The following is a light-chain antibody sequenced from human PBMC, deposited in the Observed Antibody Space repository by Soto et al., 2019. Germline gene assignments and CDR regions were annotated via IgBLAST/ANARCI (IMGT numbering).Light chain of an antibody. CDR1: QGINNW. V-gene: IGKV1D-16*01. J-gene: IGKJ1*01. Sequence: DIQMTQSPSSVSASVGDRVTITCRASQGINNWLAWYQQKPGKAPELLIYAVSYLQSGVPSRFSGSGSGTDFTLTISSLQPDDFATYYCQQYNSYWGTFGQGTKV. CDR3: QQYNSYWGT. CDR2: AVS.